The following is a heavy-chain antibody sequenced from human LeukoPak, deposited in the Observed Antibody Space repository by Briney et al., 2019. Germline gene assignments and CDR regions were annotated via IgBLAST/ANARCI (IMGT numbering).Heavy chain of an antibody. Sequence: SETLSLTCAVSGGSISSSNWWSWVRQPPGKGLEWIGEIYHSGSTNYNPSLKSRVTISVDKSKNQFPLKLSSVTAADTAVYYCARWTYSSGFSGMDVWGQGTTVTVSS. CDR3: ARWTYSSGFSGMDV. D-gene: IGHD6-19*01. J-gene: IGHJ6*02. V-gene: IGHV4-4*02. CDR2: IYHSGST. CDR1: GGSISSSNW.